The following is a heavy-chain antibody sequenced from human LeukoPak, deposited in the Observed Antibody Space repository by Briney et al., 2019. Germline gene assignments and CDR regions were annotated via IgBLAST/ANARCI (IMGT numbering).Heavy chain of an antibody. D-gene: IGHD5-12*01. Sequence: SETLSLTCTVSGGSISSYYWSWIRQPPGKGLEWIGYIYYSGSTNYNPSLKSRVTISVDTSKNQFSLKLSSVTAADTAVYYCARVQRGYSGYGTPYYYGMDVWGQGTTVTVSS. J-gene: IGHJ6*02. CDR1: GGSISSYY. CDR2: IYYSGST. CDR3: ARVQRGYSGYGTPYYYGMDV. V-gene: IGHV4-59*01.